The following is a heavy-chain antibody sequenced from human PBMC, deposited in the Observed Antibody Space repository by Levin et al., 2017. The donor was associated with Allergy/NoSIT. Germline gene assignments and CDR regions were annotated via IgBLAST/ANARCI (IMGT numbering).Heavy chain of an antibody. Sequence: GGSLRLSCAASGFTFSSYAMSWVRQAPGKGLEWVSGISGSGGITYHADSVKGRFTISRDNSKNTVYLQMNSLRAEDTAVYYCAKGVRGSNYGYASVNWGQGTLVTVSS. D-gene: IGHD5-18*01. V-gene: IGHV3-23*01. CDR2: ISGSGGIT. J-gene: IGHJ4*02. CDR3: AKGVRGSNYGYASVN. CDR1: GFTFSSYA.